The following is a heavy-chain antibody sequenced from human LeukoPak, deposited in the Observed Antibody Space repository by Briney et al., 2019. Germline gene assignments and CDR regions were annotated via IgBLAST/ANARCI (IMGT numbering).Heavy chain of an antibody. Sequence: SETLSLTCTVSGVSIRNGNYYWSWIRQPPGKGLEWIGNIYFSGSTDHNPSLRSRVSISVDMSKNQFSLNLNSVTAADTAVYYCARDRNSGYEFDYWGQGTLVTVSS. D-gene: IGHD5-12*01. V-gene: IGHV4-30-4*01. J-gene: IGHJ4*02. CDR2: IYFSGST. CDR1: GVSIRNGNYY. CDR3: ARDRNSGYEFDY.